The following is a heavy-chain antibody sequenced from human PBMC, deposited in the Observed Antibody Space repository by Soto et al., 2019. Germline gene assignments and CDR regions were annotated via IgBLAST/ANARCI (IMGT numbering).Heavy chain of an antibody. CDR2: IYPSGMP. CDR3: ARERGGYGLFDS. V-gene: IGHV4-30-2*01. Sequence: SETLSLTCTVSGGSISNAAYSWSWIRQPPGKGLEWIGYIYPSGMPFYNPSLRSRVTISIDRSNDQFSLNLKSVTAADTAVYDCARERGGYGLFDSWGQGTLVTVSS. D-gene: IGHD5-18*01. CDR1: GGSISNAAYS. J-gene: IGHJ4*02.